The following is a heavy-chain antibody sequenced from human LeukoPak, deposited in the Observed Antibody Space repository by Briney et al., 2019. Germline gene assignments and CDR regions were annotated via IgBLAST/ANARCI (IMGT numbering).Heavy chain of an antibody. J-gene: IGHJ4*02. CDR2: FHSDGITT. Sequence: GRSLRLSCAASGFTFSSYGMHWVRQAPGKGLVWVSHFHSDGITTNYADSVKGRFTISRDNAKNMLYLQMNSLRAEDTAVYYCARGRYYLDSWGQGTLVTVSS. CDR1: GFTFSSYG. V-gene: IGHV3-74*01. CDR3: ARGRYYLDS.